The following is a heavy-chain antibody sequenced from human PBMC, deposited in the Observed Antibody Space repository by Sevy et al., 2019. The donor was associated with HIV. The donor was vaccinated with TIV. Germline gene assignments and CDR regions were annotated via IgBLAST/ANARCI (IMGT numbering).Heavy chain of an antibody. CDR1: AFSFSTNG. Sequence: GGSLRLSCAASAFSFSTNGMHWVRQAPGKGLEWVACIRYDGSNKFYTDSVKGRFTISRDNSKNTLYLQMNSLTTEDTAVYYCAKDQGYNWNTEGFFDYWGQGTLVTVSS. CDR2: IRYDGSNK. D-gene: IGHD1-20*01. CDR3: AKDQGYNWNTEGFFDY. V-gene: IGHV3-30*02. J-gene: IGHJ4*02.